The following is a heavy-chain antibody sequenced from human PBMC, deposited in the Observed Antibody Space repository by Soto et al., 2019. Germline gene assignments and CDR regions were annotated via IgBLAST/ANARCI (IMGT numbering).Heavy chain of an antibody. V-gene: IGHV4-31*03. J-gene: IGHJ6*02. Sequence: ASETLSLTCTVSGDSISVGYYWSWIRQHPGKGLEWIGYVSPSGTTYYNPSLKSRVSISTDRSKNQFSLEVSSVTAADTAVYYCARDRGSYGMDVWGQGTTVTVSS. CDR2: VSPSGTT. CDR3: ARDRGSYGMDV. CDR1: GDSISVGYY.